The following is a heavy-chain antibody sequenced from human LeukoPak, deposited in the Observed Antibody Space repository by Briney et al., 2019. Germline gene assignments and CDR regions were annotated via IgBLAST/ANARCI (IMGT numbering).Heavy chain of an antibody. Sequence: GGSLRLSCAASGFTFSDHYMDWVRQAPEKGLEWVGRTRNKANSYTTEYAASVKGRSTISRDDSKNSLYLQMNSLKTEDTAVYYCARISRNYYFDYWGQGTLVTVSS. CDR3: ARISRNYYFDY. V-gene: IGHV3-72*01. CDR1: GFTFSDHY. D-gene: IGHD1-7*01. CDR2: TRNKANSYTT. J-gene: IGHJ4*02.